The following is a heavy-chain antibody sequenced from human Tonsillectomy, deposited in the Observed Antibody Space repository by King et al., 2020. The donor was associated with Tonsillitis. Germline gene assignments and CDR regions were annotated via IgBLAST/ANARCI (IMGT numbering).Heavy chain of an antibody. CDR2: ISAGGGTI. J-gene: IGHJ3*01. CDR3: AKAFYDFWRGYSDAFDL. D-gene: IGHD3-3*01. Sequence: VQLVESGGGLVQPGGSLRLSCVGSGFTFSSYAMSWVRQAPGKGLEWVSGISAGGGTIYYADSVKGRFTISRDNSENTLFLQMNSLRAEDTAIYYCAKAFYDFWRGYSDAFDLWGQGTMVTVSS. V-gene: IGHV3-23*04. CDR1: GFTFSSYA.